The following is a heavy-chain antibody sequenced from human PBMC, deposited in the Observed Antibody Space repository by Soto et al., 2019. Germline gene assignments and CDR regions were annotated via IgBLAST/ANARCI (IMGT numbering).Heavy chain of an antibody. CDR2: ISAYNGNT. Sequence: ASVKVSCKASGYTFTGYGISWVRQAPGQGLEWMGWISAYNGNTNYAQKLQGRVTMTTDTSTSTAYMELRSLRSDDTAVYYCARISFVVVALDPWGQGTLVTVSS. V-gene: IGHV1-18*04. CDR3: ARISFVVVALDP. J-gene: IGHJ5*02. D-gene: IGHD2-21*01. CDR1: GYTFTGYG.